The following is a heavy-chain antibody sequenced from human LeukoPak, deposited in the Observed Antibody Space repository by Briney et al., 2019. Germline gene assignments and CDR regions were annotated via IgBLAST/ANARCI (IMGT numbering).Heavy chain of an antibody. CDR1: GGSISSYY. Sequence: PSETLSLTCTVSGGSISSYYWSWIRQPPGKGLEWIGYMSYSGSTNYNPSLKSRVTISVDTSKNQFSLKLSSVTAADTAVYYCVRTRYYYNSRSYGAPYYFDYWGQGTLVTVSS. CDR3: VRTRYYYNSRSYGAPYYFDY. CDR2: MSYSGST. D-gene: IGHD3-10*01. J-gene: IGHJ4*02. V-gene: IGHV4-59*08.